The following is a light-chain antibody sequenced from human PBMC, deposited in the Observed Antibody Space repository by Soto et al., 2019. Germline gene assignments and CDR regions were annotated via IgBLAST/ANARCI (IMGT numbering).Light chain of an antibody. J-gene: IGKJ1*01. V-gene: IGKV1-5*01. CDR3: QQYDSYRT. CDR2: DVS. Sequence: IQMTQSPSTLSASVGGRVTITCRASQNVTTWLAWYQHKPGKAPKLLLYDVSNLESGVPSRFSGSGSGTEFTLTISSLQSDDFATYFCQQYDSYRTFGQGTKVDIK. CDR1: QNVTTW.